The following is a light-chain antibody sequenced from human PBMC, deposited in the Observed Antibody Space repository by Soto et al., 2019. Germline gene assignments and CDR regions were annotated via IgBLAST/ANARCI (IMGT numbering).Light chain of an antibody. CDR2: DVR. Sequence: QSALTQPASVSGSPGQSITISCTGTSSDVGGYNYVSWYQPQLGKAPKLIIYDVRNRPSGVSNRFSGSKSGYTASLTISGLQAEDEADYYCSSYASGSSVVFGGGTQLTVL. J-gene: IGLJ7*01. CDR3: SSYASGSSVV. CDR1: SSDVGGYNY. V-gene: IGLV2-14*01.